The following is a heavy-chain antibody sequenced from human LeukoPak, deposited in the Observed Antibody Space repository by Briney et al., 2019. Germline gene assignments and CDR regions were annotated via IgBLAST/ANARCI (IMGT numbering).Heavy chain of an antibody. CDR2: IRYDGSNK. Sequence: GGSLRLSCAASGFTFSSYGMHWVRQAPGKGLEWVAFIRYDGSNKYYADSVKGRFTISRDNSKNTLYLQMNSLRAEDTAVYYCARDQRVIAAAGTYYMDVWGKGTTVTVSS. D-gene: IGHD6-13*01. CDR1: GFTFSSYG. V-gene: IGHV3-30*02. CDR3: ARDQRVIAAAGTYYMDV. J-gene: IGHJ6*03.